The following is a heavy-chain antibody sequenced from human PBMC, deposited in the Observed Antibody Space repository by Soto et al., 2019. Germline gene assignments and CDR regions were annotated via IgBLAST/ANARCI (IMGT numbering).Heavy chain of an antibody. V-gene: IGHV5-51*01. CDR2: IYPADFDT. Sequence: GESLKISCTTSGYNFNTYWIGWVRQMPGKGLEWMGIIYPADFDTRYSQSFQGHLTMSVDKSISTAYLQWSSLKASDTAIYYCAASIFYYGMDVWGPGTTVTVSS. CDR3: AASIFYYGMDV. CDR1: GYNFNTYW. J-gene: IGHJ6*02.